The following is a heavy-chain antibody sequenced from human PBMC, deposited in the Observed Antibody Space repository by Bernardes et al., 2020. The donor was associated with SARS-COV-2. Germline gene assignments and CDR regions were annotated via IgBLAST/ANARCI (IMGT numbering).Heavy chain of an antibody. CDR3: VKNQYSRRLQDDAFDI. CDR1: GFTFSSYA. D-gene: IGHD6-25*01. J-gene: IGHJ3*02. V-gene: IGHV3-23*01. CDR2: ISGSGGST. Sequence: GGSLRLSCAASGFTFSSYAMSWVRQAPGKGLEWVSAISGSGGSTYYADSVKGRFTISRDNSKNTLYLQMNSLRAEDTAVYYCVKNQYSRRLQDDAFDIWGQGTMVTVSS.